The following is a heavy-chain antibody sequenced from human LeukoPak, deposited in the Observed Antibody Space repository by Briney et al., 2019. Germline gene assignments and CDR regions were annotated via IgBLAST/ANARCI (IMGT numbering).Heavy chain of an antibody. D-gene: IGHD2-2*01. Sequence: GGSLRLSCTTSGFTFRDYALSWVRQAPGRGLEWGGFIRSKAYAGTTEYAASVKGRFTISRDDSKTIAYLQMNSLKTEDTAVYYCARGGDFGVPAPLGIDAFDFWGQGTMVTVSS. CDR2: IRSKAYAGTT. CDR3: ARGGDFGVPAPLGIDAFDF. J-gene: IGHJ3*01. V-gene: IGHV3-49*04. CDR1: GFTFRDYA.